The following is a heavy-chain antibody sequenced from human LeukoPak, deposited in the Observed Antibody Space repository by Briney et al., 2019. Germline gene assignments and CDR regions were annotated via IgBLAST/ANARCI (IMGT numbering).Heavy chain of an antibody. Sequence: GGSLRLSCAASGFTFSSYWMSLVRQAPGKGLEWVANIKQDGSEKYYVDSVKGRFTISRDNAKNALYLQMSSLRAEDTAVYYCARDRSIPDYWGQGTLVTVSS. V-gene: IGHV3-7*01. CDR2: IKQDGSEK. D-gene: IGHD3-3*02. CDR3: ARDRSIPDY. J-gene: IGHJ4*02. CDR1: GFTFSSYW.